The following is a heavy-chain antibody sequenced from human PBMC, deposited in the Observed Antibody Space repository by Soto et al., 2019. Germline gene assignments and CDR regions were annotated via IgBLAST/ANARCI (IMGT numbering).Heavy chain of an antibody. CDR3: AKDRLRYSSSSCFDY. D-gene: IGHD6-6*01. CDR1: GFSFSSYV. Sequence: PGGSLRLSCAASGFSFSSYVMHWVRQAPGKGLEWVAVISYDGSNKYYADSVKGRFTISRDNSKNTLYLQMNSLRAEDTAVYYCAKDRLRYSSSSCFDYWGQGTLVTVSS. J-gene: IGHJ4*02. V-gene: IGHV3-30*18. CDR2: ISYDGSNK.